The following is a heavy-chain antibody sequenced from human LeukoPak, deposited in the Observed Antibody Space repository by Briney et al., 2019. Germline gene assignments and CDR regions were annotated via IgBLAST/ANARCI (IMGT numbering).Heavy chain of an antibody. D-gene: IGHD5-12*01. CDR1: GYTFTDYY. V-gene: IGHV1-2*02. J-gene: IGHJ4*02. CDR3: ARLSNSGYIIYFDY. CDR2: INPNSGVT. Sequence: ASVKVSCKASGYTFTDYYMHWVRQAPGQGLEWMGWINPNSGVTNYAQKFQGRVTMTRDTSVSTAYMELGRLGSDDTAVYYCARLSNSGYIIYFDYWGQGTLVTVSS.